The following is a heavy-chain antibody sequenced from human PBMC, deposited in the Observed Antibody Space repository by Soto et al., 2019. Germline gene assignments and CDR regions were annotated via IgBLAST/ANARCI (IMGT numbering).Heavy chain of an antibody. CDR1: GFTFSSYA. J-gene: IGHJ4*02. D-gene: IGHD3-22*01. Sequence: TGGSLRLSCAASGFTFSSYAMSWVRQAPGKGLEWVSAISGSGGSTYYADSVKGRFTISRDNSKNTLYLQMNSLRAEDTAVYYCAKDPGKYYYDSSGYYSIDYWGQGTLVTVSS. CDR2: ISGSGGST. CDR3: AKDPGKYYYDSSGYYSIDY. V-gene: IGHV3-23*01.